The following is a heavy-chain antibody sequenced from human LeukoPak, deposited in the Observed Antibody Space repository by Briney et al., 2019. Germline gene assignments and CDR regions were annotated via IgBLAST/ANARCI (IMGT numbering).Heavy chain of an antibody. Sequence: GGSLRLSCAASGFTFSSYEMIWVRQAPGKGLEWLSYISSSGSTIYYADSVKGRFTISRDDAKESLYMQMNSLRAEDTAVYYCAREAGAPGYSFDYWGQGTLVTVSS. J-gene: IGHJ4*02. D-gene: IGHD5-18*01. CDR2: ISSSGSTI. CDR3: AREAGAPGYSFDY. V-gene: IGHV3-48*03. CDR1: GFTFSSYE.